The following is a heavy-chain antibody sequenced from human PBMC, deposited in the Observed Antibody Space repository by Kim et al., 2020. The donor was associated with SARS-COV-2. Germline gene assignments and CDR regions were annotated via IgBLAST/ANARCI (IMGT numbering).Heavy chain of an antibody. CDR3: AKARYDSSGYYYDILDY. V-gene: IGHV3-23*01. Sequence: GGSLRLSCAASGFTFSSYAMSWVRQAPGKGLEWVSAISGSGGSTYYADSVKGRFTISRYNTKNTLYLQMNSLRAEDTAVYYCAKARYDSSGYYYDILDYWGQGTLVTVSS. J-gene: IGHJ4*02. D-gene: IGHD3-22*01. CDR2: ISGSGGST. CDR1: GFTFSSYA.